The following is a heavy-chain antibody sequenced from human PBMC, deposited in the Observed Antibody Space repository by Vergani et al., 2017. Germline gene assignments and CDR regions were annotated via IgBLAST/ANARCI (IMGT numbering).Heavy chain of an antibody. Sequence: QVHLVESGGGVVQPGRSLRLSCVVSGFTSSYYGMHWVRQAPGKGLEWVAVISYDGTQKYYADSVKGRFTISRDNSKSTLYLQMNSLRTEDTAVYYCATESCGTPGCQIGYFREWVQGTLVTVSS. J-gene: IGHJ1*01. CDR1: GFTSSYYG. CDR2: ISYDGTQK. V-gene: IGHV3-30*03. CDR3: ATESCGTPGCQIGYFRE. D-gene: IGHD1-1*01.